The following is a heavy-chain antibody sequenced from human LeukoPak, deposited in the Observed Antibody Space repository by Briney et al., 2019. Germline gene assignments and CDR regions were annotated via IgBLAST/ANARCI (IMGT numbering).Heavy chain of an antibody. CDR2: IIPILGIA. Sequence: SVKVSCKASGGTFSSYAISWVRQAPGQGLEWMGRIIPILGIANYAQKFQGRVTITADKSTSTTYMELSSLRSEDTAVYYCARSLVGATPYYFDYWGQGTLVTVSS. CDR3: ARSLVGATPYYFDY. D-gene: IGHD1-26*01. V-gene: IGHV1-69*04. CDR1: GGTFSSYA. J-gene: IGHJ4*02.